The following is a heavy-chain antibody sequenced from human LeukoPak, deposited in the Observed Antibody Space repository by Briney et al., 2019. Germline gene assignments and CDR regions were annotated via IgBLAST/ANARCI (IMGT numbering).Heavy chain of an antibody. CDR2: ILFDGNNK. CDR3: AKDAEHSSGWYPGN. V-gene: IGHV3-30*18. J-gene: IGHJ4*02. Sequence: GGSLRLSCAASGFTFDDYAMHWVRQAPGKGLEWVAVILFDGNNKYYADSVRGRFTISRDNSKNTLYLQMNSLRDEDTAVYYCAKDAEHSSGWYPGNWGQGTLVIVSP. D-gene: IGHD6-13*01. CDR1: GFTFDDYA.